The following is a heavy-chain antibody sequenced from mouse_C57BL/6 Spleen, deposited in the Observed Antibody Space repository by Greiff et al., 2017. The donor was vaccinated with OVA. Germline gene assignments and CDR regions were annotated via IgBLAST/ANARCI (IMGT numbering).Heavy chain of an antibody. CDR3: AGLYYYGPPFDY. D-gene: IGHD1-1*01. CDR1: GYTFTSYW. CDR2: IHPISGST. J-gene: IGHJ2*01. Sequence: VQLQQPGAELVKPGASVKLSCKASGYTFTSYWMHWVKQRPGQGLEWIGMIHPISGSTNYTEKFKSQATLTVDNSSSTAYMQLSSLTSEDSAVYYCAGLYYYGPPFDYWGQGTTLTVSS. V-gene: IGHV1-64*01.